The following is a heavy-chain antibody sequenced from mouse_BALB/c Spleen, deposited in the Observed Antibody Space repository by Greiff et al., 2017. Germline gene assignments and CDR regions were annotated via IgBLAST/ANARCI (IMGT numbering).Heavy chain of an antibody. CDR3: AIYDRFAY. J-gene: IGHJ3*01. Sequence: EVQLQESGPGLVKPSQSLSLTCSVTGYSITSGYYWNWIRQFPGNKLEWMGYISYDGSNNYNPSLKNRISITRDTSKNQFFLKLNSVTTEDTATYYCAIYDRFAYWGQGTLVTVSA. CDR2: ISYDGSN. CDR1: GYSITSGYY. V-gene: IGHV3-6*02. D-gene: IGHD2-3*01.